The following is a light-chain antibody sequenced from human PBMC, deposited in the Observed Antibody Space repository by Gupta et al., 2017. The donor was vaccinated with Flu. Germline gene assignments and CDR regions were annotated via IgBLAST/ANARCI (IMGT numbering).Light chain of an antibody. CDR3: QQYGSSRYS. CDR2: GAS. J-gene: IGKJ2*03. CDR1: QSVSSSY. Sequence: EIVLTQSPDTRSLSQGQRATLSCRASQSVSSSYFAWYQQKPGQAPRLLMYGASNRAIGIPDRFSGSGSGTDFTLTISRLEAEDFAVYYCQQYGSSRYSFGQGTKLEI. V-gene: IGKV3-20*01.